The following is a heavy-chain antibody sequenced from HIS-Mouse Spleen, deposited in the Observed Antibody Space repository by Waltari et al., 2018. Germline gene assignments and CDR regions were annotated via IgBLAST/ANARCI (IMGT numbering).Heavy chain of an antibody. D-gene: IGHD4-17*01. CDR1: GFTFSSYS. CDR3: ARDGARATGPVDY. Sequence: EVQLVESGGGWVQPGGSLRLSCAASGFTFSSYSMNWVRQAPGKGLEWVSYISSSSSTIYYADSVKGRFTISRDNAKNSLYLQMNSLRAEDTAVYYCARDGARATGPVDYWGQGTLVTVSS. J-gene: IGHJ4*02. CDR2: ISSSSSTI. V-gene: IGHV3-48*01.